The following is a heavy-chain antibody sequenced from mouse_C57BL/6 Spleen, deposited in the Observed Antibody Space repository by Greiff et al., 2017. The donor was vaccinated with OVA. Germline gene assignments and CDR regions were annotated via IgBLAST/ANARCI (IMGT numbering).Heavy chain of an antibody. D-gene: IGHD1-1*01. CDR2: INTNNGGT. CDR3: ASYYYGSSYWFAY. V-gene: IGHV1-26*01. Sequence: EVQLQQSGPELVKPGASVKISCKASGYTFTDYYMNWVKQSHGKSLEWIGDINTNNGGTSYNQKFKGKATLTVDKSSSTAYMELRSLTSDDSAVYYCASYYYGSSYWFAYWGQGTLVTVSA. J-gene: IGHJ3*01. CDR1: GYTFTDYY.